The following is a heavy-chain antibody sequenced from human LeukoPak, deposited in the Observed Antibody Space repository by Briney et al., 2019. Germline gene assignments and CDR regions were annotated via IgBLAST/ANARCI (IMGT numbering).Heavy chain of an antibody. V-gene: IGHV3-48*03. CDR1: AFTFSSYE. D-gene: IGHD6-6*01. Sequence: GGSLRLSCAASAFTFSSYELNWVRQAPGKGLEWISYISSSGSIISYAGSVKGRFTISRDNAKNSLYLQMNSLRAEDTAVYYCARGATRRSSGAFDIWGQGTMVTVSS. CDR3: ARGATRRSSGAFDI. J-gene: IGHJ3*02. CDR2: ISSSGSII.